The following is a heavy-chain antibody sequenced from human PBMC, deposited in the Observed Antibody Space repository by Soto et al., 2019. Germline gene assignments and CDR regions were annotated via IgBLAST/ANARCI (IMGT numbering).Heavy chain of an antibody. D-gene: IGHD1-1*01. V-gene: IGHV3-23*01. J-gene: IGHJ4*02. Sequence: EVHLLQSGGGLVQPGGSLRLSCATSGFTLSNSVMSWVRQAPGKGLEWVSTIAGKTYYSDSVKGRFTISRDNSQSTLYLQQNSLRAEDTAVYFCARKIDVPTGMLDQWGQGTLVTVSS. CDR1: GFTLSNSV. CDR2: IAGKT. CDR3: ARKIDVPTGMLDQ.